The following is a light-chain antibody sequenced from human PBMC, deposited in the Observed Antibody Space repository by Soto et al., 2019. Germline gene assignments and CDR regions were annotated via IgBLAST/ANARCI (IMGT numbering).Light chain of an antibody. J-gene: IGKJ3*01. CDR3: HRYDSAPRT. CDR1: QGISNY. Sequence: DVQMTQSPSSLSASVGDRVTITCRASQGISNYLAWYQQKSGKVPRLLIYAASTLHSGVPSRFRGSGSGSDFTLTISSLQPEDFATYYCHRYDSAPRTFGPGTKVDIK. CDR2: AAS. V-gene: IGKV1-27*01.